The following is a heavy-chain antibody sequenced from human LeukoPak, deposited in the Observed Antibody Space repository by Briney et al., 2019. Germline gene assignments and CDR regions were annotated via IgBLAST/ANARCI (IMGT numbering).Heavy chain of an antibody. J-gene: IGHJ4*02. D-gene: IGHD3-10*01. V-gene: IGHV3-64*04. CDR3: VRDAGHIWYGRFDY. Sequence: PGGSLRLSCSASGFTFSRYAIHWVRQAPGKGLEYVSAISNNGGSTYYADSVMGRFTISRDNAKNSLSLQMNSLRAEDTAVYYCVRDAGHIWYGRFDYWGQGALVTVSS. CDR2: ISNNGGST. CDR1: GFTFSRYA.